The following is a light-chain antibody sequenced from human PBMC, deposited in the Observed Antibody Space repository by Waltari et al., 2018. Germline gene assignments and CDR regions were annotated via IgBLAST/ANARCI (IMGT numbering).Light chain of an antibody. CDR3: CSYAGLGIYV. J-gene: IGLJ1*01. Sequence: QSGLTQPASVSGSPGQSITISCTGTNSDVGNYNLVSWYQQYPGKAPKLMVYEVTKRTSGVSDRFSGSKSGNTASLTISGLQSEDEADYYCCSYAGLGIYVFGTGTKVTVL. V-gene: IGLV2-23*02. CDR2: EVT. CDR1: NSDVGNYNL.